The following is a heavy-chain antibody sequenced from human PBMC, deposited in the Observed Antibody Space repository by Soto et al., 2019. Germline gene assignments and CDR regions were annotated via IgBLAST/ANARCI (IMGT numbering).Heavy chain of an antibody. CDR3: ARGGYYDTSGQRPPDS. J-gene: IGHJ5*01. V-gene: IGHV4-59*01. Sequence: SETLSLTCTVSGGSISSYFWSWIRQPPGKGLGWIGYIHYNGNTNYDPSLKSRVTISLDTSKNHFSLRLNSVTAADTAVYYCARGGYYDTSGQRPPDSWGHGTLVTVSS. D-gene: IGHD3-22*01. CDR1: GGSISSYF. CDR2: IHYNGNT.